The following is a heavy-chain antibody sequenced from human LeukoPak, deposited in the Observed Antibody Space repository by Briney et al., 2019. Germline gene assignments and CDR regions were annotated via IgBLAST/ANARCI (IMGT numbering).Heavy chain of an antibody. D-gene: IGHD2-15*01. J-gene: IGHJ4*02. V-gene: IGHV3-30*01. CDR3: ARDSGDIVVVINGYFDY. Sequence: GRFLRLSCAASGFTFSTYAMHWVRQAPGKGLEWVAFISYDGSNKYYADSVKGRFTISRDNSKNTLYLQMNSLRAEDTAVYYCARDSGDIVVVINGYFDYWGQGTLVTVSS. CDR1: GFTFSTYA. CDR2: ISYDGSNK.